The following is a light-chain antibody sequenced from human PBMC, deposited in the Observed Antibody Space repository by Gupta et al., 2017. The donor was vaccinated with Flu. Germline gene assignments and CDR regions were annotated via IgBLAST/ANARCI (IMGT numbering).Light chain of an antibody. J-gene: IGLJ3*02. V-gene: IGLV2-14*01. Sequence: QSALTQPASVSGSPGQSITLSCTGTSSDIGADNYVSWYQQHPGEAPRLMIYEVSYRPSGISNRFAGSKSGNTASLTISGLQAGDEADYYCSSYTGSVTVFGGGTKVAVL. CDR2: EVS. CDR1: SSDIGADNY. CDR3: SSYTGSVTV.